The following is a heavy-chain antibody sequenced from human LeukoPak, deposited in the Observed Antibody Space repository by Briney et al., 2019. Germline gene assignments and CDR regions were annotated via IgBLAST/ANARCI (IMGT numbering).Heavy chain of an antibody. Sequence: SETLSLTCTVSGGSISSYHWSWFRQAPGKGLEWIGYMYNSGSTNFNPSLQSRVTISVDTSKNQFSLNLNSVTAADTAVYYCARGGAARLHFQNWGQGTLVTVSS. J-gene: IGHJ1*01. D-gene: IGHD6-6*01. CDR2: MYNSGST. CDR1: GGSISSYH. CDR3: ARGGAARLHFQN. V-gene: IGHV4-59*01.